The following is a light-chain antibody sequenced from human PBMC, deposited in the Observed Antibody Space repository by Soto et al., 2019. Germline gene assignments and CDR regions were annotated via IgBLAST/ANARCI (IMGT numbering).Light chain of an antibody. J-gene: IGLJ2*01. V-gene: IGLV1-44*01. CDR3: AAWDDSLNGVV. CDR1: SSNIGSNI. Sequence: QSALTQSLSASATPGQRVTISCSGSSSNIGSNIVNWYQQLPGTAPKLLIYSNYQRPSGVPDRFSGSKSGTSASLAISGLQSEDEADYYCAAWDDSLNGVVFGGGTKVTVL. CDR2: SNY.